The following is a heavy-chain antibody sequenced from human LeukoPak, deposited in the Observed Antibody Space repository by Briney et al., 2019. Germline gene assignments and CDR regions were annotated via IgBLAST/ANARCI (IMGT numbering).Heavy chain of an antibody. CDR3: AREGGFFRPLDY. CDR1: GGSVTSTNW. J-gene: IGHJ4*02. CDR2: VHLDGRT. V-gene: IGHV4-4*02. D-gene: IGHD3-3*01. Sequence: PSETLSLTCGVSGGSVTSTNWWTWVRQPPGKGLEWIGEVHLDGRTNYNPSLESRLTISVDLSENHISLKLTSVTAADTAVHYCAREGGFFRPLDYSGQGTLVTVSS.